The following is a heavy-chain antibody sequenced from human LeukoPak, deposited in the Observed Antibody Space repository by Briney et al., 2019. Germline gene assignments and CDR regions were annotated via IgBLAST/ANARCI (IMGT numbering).Heavy chain of an antibody. J-gene: IGHJ4*02. CDR1: GFTFDYYA. CDR3: AKDIRCRS. Sequence: GGSLRLSCAASGFTFDYYAMQCVRQAPGKGLEWVSIIGGDGGSTHSADSVKGRVTNSRDKRQNSPYLQMCNRRAEDSAWLYCAKDIRCRSWAQGTLVTVSS. CDR2: IGGDGGST. D-gene: IGHD4-17*01. V-gene: IGHV3-43*02.